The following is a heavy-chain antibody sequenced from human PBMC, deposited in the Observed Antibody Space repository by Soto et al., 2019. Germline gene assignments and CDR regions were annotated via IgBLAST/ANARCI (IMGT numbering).Heavy chain of an antibody. J-gene: IGHJ6*02. D-gene: IGHD3-3*01. CDR3: ARGQRGVVTDYYGMDV. V-gene: IGHV1-69*01. CDR1: GGTFSSYA. Sequence: QVQLVQSGAEVKKPGSSVKVSCKASGGTFSSYAISWVRQAPGQGLEWMGGIIPIFGRANYAQKFQGRVTITADESTSTAYMELSSLRSEDTAVYYCARGQRGVVTDYYGMDVWGQGTTVTVSS. CDR2: IIPIFGRA.